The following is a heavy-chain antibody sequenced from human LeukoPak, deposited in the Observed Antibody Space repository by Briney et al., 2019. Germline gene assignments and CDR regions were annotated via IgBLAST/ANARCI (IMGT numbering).Heavy chain of an antibody. J-gene: IGHJ4*02. D-gene: IGHD6-19*01. V-gene: IGHV1-69*04. CDR3: ARGSIAVAGLVFDY. CDR1: GGTFSSYA. CDR2: IIPILGIA. Sequence: SVKVSCKASGGTFSSYAIIWVRQAPGQGLEWMGRIIPILGIANYAQKFQGRVTITADKSTSTVYMELSGLRSEDTAVYYCARGSIAVAGLVFDYWGQGTLVTVSS.